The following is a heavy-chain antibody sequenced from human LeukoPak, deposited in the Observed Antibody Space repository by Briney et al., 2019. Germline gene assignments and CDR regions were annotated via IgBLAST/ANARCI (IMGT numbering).Heavy chain of an antibody. Sequence: ASVKVSCKASGYTFTSYDINWVRQATGQGLEWMGWMNPNSGNTGYAQKFQGRVTMTRNTSISTAYMELSSLRSDDTAVYYCARDPMVRGVTAYYFDYWGQGPLVTVSS. D-gene: IGHD3-10*01. CDR3: ARDPMVRGVTAYYFDY. CDR2: MNPNSGNT. CDR1: GYTFTSYD. J-gene: IGHJ4*02. V-gene: IGHV1-8*01.